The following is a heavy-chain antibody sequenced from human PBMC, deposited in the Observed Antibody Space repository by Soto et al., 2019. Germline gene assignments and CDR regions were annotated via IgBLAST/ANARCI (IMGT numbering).Heavy chain of an antibody. V-gene: IGHV1-69*01. CDR2: IIPISETT. J-gene: IGHJ6*02. Sequence: QVQLVQSGAEVKKPRSSVKVSCKASGGTFSSYAISWVRQAPGQGLEWMGGIIPISETTNYAQKFQGRVTITADESKSTAYMELSSLRSEDTAVYSCARSQGSSTSLEIYYYYYYGMDVWGQGPTVTVSS. CDR3: ARSQGSSTSLEIYYYYYYGMDV. D-gene: IGHD2-2*01. CDR1: GGTFSSYA.